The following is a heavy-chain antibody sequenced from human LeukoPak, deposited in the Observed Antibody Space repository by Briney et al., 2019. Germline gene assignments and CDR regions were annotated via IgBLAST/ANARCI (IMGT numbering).Heavy chain of an antibody. D-gene: IGHD4-17*01. J-gene: IGHJ4*02. V-gene: IGHV3-53*01. CDR3: TRVSMSSYGDYRRSDY. Sequence: PGGSLRLSCAASGFTVGANYMSWVRQAPGKGLEWVSLIYSGSSTDYADSVKGRFTISRDNSRNTLYLQMNSLRAEDTAVYYCTRVSMSSYGDYRRSDYWGQGTLVTVSS. CDR1: GFTVGANY. CDR2: IYSGSST.